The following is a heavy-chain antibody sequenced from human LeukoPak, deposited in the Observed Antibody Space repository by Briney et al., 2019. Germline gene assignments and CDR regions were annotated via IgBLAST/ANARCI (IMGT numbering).Heavy chain of an antibody. Sequence: PGGSLRLSCAASGFTFSSYAMSWVRQAPGKGLEWVTAISGSGGSTYYADSVKGRFTISRDNSKNTLYLQMNSLRAEDTAVYYCAKANDYSNYGTFDYWGQGTLVTVSS. CDR1: GFTFSSYA. J-gene: IGHJ4*02. CDR2: ISGSGGST. D-gene: IGHD4-11*01. CDR3: AKANDYSNYGTFDY. V-gene: IGHV3-23*01.